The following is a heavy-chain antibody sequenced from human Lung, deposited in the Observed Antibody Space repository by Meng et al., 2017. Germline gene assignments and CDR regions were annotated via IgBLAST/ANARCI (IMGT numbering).Heavy chain of an antibody. V-gene: IGHV3-15*01. CDR2: IKSKPDGETI. CDR1: GFTFSNAY. J-gene: IGHJ4*02. Sequence: GQLGGAGGGLVKPGGSLRLSCEGSGFTFSNAYMTWVRQVPGKRLEWVGRIKSKPDGETIDYAAPVKGRFTISRDDSKNTVYLQMNSLKTEDTAVYYCSGHIDYWGQGTLVTVSS. CDR3: SGHIDY. D-gene: IGHD5-12*01.